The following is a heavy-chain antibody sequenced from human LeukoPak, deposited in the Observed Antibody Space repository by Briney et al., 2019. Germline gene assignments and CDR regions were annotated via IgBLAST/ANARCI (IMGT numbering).Heavy chain of an antibody. CDR2: IYPGDSDT. Sequence: GESLKISCKGSAYSFTTYWIAWVRQMPGNGLEWMGIIYPGDSDTRYSPSFQGQVTISADKSINTAYLQWSSLKASDTAMYYCARQAYYYDSSDYYVHYFDYWGQGTLVTVSS. V-gene: IGHV5-51*01. CDR3: ARQAYYYDSSDYYVHYFDY. CDR1: AYSFTTYW. D-gene: IGHD3-22*01. J-gene: IGHJ4*02.